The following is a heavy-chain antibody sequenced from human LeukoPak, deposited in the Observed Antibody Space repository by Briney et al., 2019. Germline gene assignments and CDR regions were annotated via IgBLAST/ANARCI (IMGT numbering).Heavy chain of an antibody. CDR2: IWVDGSRD. Sequence: GGSLRLSCAASGLTFTNYGVPWVRQAPGKGLEWVALIWVDGSRDYYADSVRGRFTISRDNSKNTVYLQMNNLRTEDTALYDCPRAIVEAAIHIGFFDYWGEGGMVSVSS. CDR1: GLTFTNYG. D-gene: IGHD5-24*01. V-gene: IGHV3-33*01. J-gene: IGHJ4*02. CDR3: PRAIVEAAIHIGFFDY.